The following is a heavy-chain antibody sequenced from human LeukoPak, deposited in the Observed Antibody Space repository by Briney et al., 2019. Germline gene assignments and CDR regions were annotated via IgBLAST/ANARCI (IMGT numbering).Heavy chain of an antibody. CDR3: TRHAPVPIIGHGMGV. Sequence: PSETLSLTCTVSGDSLTSYYWSWIRQPPGRGLEWSGYIYYTGVTNYSPSLTSRVSMSVDTSKNQFSLMLTSVTATDTAVYYCTRHAPVPIIGHGMGVWGHGTTVTVSS. D-gene: IGHD3-10*01. CDR1: GDSLTSYY. J-gene: IGHJ6*02. CDR2: IYYTGVT. V-gene: IGHV4-59*08.